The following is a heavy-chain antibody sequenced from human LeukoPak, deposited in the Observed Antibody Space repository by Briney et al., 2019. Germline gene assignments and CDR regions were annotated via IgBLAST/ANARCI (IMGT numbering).Heavy chain of an antibody. CDR1: GFTFRYYG. CDR3: ARGTGSYYSLGY. CDR2: ITDSGDST. V-gene: IGHV3-23*01. D-gene: IGHD1-26*01. Sequence: GGSLRLSCTASGFTFRYYGMGGVRQAPGKALEWVSCITDSGDSTYFADSMKGRFTISRDNSKNTLYLQMDSLRAEDTAMYYCARGTGSYYSLGYWGQGTLVTVSS. J-gene: IGHJ4*02.